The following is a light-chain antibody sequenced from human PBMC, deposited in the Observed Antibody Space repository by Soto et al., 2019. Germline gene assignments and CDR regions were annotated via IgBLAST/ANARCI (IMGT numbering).Light chain of an antibody. CDR2: AAS. J-gene: IGKJ3*01. V-gene: IGKV1-39*01. Sequence: DIQMTQSPSSLSASVGDRVTITCRASQSISSYLNWYQQKPGKAPKLLIYAASSLQSVVPSRFSGSGSGTDFTLTISSLQPEDFATYYCQQSYSTLEVTFGPGTKVDIK. CDR1: QSISSY. CDR3: QQSYSTLEVT.